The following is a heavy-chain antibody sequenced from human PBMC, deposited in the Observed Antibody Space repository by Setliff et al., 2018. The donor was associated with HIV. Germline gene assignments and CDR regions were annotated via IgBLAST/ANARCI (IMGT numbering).Heavy chain of an antibody. CDR2: IDPSGGST. V-gene: IGHV1-46*01. CDR1: GYTFTNYF. D-gene: IGHD3-10*01. J-gene: IGHJ4*02. CDR3: ASNGRQGSG. Sequence: ASVKVSCKASGYTFTNYFMHWVRQAPGQGLEWMGIIDPSGGSTTYAQKFQGRLTMTRDTSTSTVYMELSSLRSEDTAVYYCASNGRQGSGWGQGTLVTVSS.